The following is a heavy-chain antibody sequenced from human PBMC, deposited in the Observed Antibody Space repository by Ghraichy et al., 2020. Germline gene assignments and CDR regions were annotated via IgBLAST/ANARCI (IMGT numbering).Heavy chain of an antibody. CDR1: GYTFTSYD. CDR3: AREPETILRFLEWLPFTGGMDV. J-gene: IGHJ6*02. D-gene: IGHD3-3*01. Sequence: ASVKVSCKASGYTFTSYDINWVRQATGQGLEWMGWMNPNSGNTGYAQKFQGRVTMTRNTSISTAYMELSSLRSEDTAVYYCAREPETILRFLEWLPFTGGMDVWGQGTTVTVSS. V-gene: IGHV1-8*01. CDR2: MNPNSGNT.